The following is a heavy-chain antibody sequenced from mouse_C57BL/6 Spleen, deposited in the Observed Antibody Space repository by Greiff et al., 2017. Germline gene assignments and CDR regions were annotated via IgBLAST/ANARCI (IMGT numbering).Heavy chain of an antibody. D-gene: IGHD3-2*02. Sequence: QVQLQQPGAELVRPGSSVKLSCKASGYTFTSYWMDWVKQRPGQGLEWIGNIYPSDSETHYNQKFKDKATLTADKSSSTAYMQLSSLTYEDSAVYYCAKTPDSSGWGGFAYWGQGTLVTVSA. CDR3: AKTPDSSGWGGFAY. CDR2: IYPSDSET. CDR1: GYTFTSYW. J-gene: IGHJ3*01. V-gene: IGHV1-61*01.